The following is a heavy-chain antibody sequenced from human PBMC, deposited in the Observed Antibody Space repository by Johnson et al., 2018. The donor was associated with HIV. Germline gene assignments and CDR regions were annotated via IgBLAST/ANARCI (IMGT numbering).Heavy chain of an antibody. V-gene: IGHV3-11*04. CDR2: ISSSGGTI. D-gene: IGHD1-26*01. Sequence: QVQLVESGGGLVQPGGSLRLSCAASRFTFSDYYMSWIRQTPGKGLEWVSYISSSGGTIYYADSVKGRFSISRDNAKNSLYLQMNSLRAEDTAVYYCARDSPWELTAFDIWGQGTMVTVSS. J-gene: IGHJ3*02. CDR1: RFTFSDYY. CDR3: ARDSPWELTAFDI.